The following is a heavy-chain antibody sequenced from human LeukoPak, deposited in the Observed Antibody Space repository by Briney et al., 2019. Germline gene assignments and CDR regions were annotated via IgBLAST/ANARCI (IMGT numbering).Heavy chain of an antibody. CDR1: GFTFSSYS. D-gene: IGHD6-19*01. J-gene: IGHJ4*02. CDR2: ISSSSSYI. CDR3: ASPGVGSGWAFDY. Sequence: PGGSLRLSCAASGFTFSSYSMNWVRQAPGKGPEWVSSISSSSSYIYYADSVKGRFTISRDKAKNSLYLQMNSLRAEDTAVYYCASPGVGSGWAFDYWGQGTLVTVSS. V-gene: IGHV3-21*01.